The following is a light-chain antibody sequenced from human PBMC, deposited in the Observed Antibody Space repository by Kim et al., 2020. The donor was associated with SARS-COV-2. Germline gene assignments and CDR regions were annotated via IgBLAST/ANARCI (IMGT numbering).Light chain of an antibody. Sequence: VGKRVTNTCRTSQNINIWLVWYQVKQGRAPTLLIDGACSLHSGVPSRYSGSECRRDFSLTITRLQPDDFATYYCQQNGSTSPVYTLGKETELEI. CDR1: QNINIW. J-gene: IGKJ2*01. CDR2: GAC. CDR3: QQNGSTSPVYT. V-gene: IGKV1-5*01.